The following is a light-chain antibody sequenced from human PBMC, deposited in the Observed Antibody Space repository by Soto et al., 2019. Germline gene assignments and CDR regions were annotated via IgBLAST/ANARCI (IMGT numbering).Light chain of an antibody. Sequence: EVVLTQSPATLSLSPGERATLSCRASQSVSSTYLAWYQQQPGQAPRLLIYGASNRATGIPDRFSGSGSGTDFTLSISRLEPEDFAVYYCQQYDSSQKTFGQGTKVDIK. V-gene: IGKV3-20*01. CDR1: QSVSSTY. CDR2: GAS. J-gene: IGKJ1*01. CDR3: QQYDSSQKT.